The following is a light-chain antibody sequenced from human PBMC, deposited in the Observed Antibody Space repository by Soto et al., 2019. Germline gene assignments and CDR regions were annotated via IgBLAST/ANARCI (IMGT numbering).Light chain of an antibody. CDR2: AAS. V-gene: IGKV1-9*01. CDR3: KQLNSYPFLT. Sequence: DIQLTQSPSFLSASVGDRVTITCRASQGISSYLAWYQQKPGKAPKLLIYAASTLQSGVPSRFSGSGSGTEFTLTISSLQPEDLATYYCKQLNSYPFLTFGGGTKVEIK. J-gene: IGKJ4*01. CDR1: QGISSY.